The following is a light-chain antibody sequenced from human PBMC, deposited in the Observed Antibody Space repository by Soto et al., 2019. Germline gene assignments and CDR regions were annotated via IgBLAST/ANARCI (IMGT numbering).Light chain of an antibody. CDR3: SSYTSSSVV. CDR1: SSDVGGYNY. CDR2: EVS. V-gene: IGLV2-14*01. J-gene: IGLJ2*01. Sequence: QSALTQPASVSGSPGQSITISCTGTSSDVGGYNYVSWYQQHPGKAPKLMIYEVSNRPSGVSNRFSGSKSGNTASPTISGLQAEGEADYYCSSYTSSSVVFGGGTKLTVL.